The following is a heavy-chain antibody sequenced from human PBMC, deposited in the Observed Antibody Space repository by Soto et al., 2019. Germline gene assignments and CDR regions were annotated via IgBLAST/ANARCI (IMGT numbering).Heavy chain of an antibody. D-gene: IGHD1-7*01. V-gene: IGHV4-34*01. Sequence: PSETLSLTCAVYGGSFSGYYWSWIRQPPGKGLEWIGEINHSGSTNYNPSLKSRVPISVDTSKNQFSLKLSSVTAADTAVYYCARVRYNWNYGRYYYYYGMDVWGQGTTVTVSS. J-gene: IGHJ6*02. CDR3: ARVRYNWNYGRYYYYYGMDV. CDR2: INHSGST. CDR1: GGSFSGYY.